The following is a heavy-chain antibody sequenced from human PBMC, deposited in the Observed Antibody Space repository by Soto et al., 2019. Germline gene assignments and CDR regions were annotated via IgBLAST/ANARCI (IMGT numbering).Heavy chain of an antibody. Sequence: PGGSLKIYCTASGFTFSSYAMSWVRQAPGKGLEWVSAISGSGGSTYYADSVKGRFTISRDNSKNTLYLQMNSLRAEDTAVYYCAKGTTMVRGVIIPFDYWGQGTLVTVSS. CDR1: GFTFSSYA. D-gene: IGHD3-10*01. CDR2: ISGSGGST. V-gene: IGHV3-23*01. J-gene: IGHJ4*02. CDR3: AKGTTMVRGVIIPFDY.